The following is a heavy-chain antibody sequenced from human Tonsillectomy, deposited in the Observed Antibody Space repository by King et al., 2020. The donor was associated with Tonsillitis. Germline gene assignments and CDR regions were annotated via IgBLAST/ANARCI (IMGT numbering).Heavy chain of an antibody. CDR3: AKASGRLSIFGIVIMQFDS. J-gene: IGHJ4*02. CDR1: GFTFNNYA. V-gene: IGHV3-23*04. D-gene: IGHD3-3*01. CDR2: MRGYGFDT. Sequence: VQLVESGGGLVQPGGSLRLSCVASGFTFNNYAMSWVRQTPGKGLEWVSSMRGYGFDTYYADSVKGRFTISKDNSKNTLYLQMNSLRAEDTAIYFCAKASGRLSIFGIVIMQFDSWGQGTLVTVSS.